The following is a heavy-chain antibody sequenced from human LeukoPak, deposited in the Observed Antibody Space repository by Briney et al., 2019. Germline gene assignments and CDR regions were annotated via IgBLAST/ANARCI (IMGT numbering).Heavy chain of an antibody. CDR1: GFTFSDYY. D-gene: IGHD5-12*01. CDR2: ISSSSSYT. J-gene: IGHJ4*02. V-gene: IGHV3-11*06. CDR3: ARPAGRGYDDFDY. Sequence: PWGSLRLSCAASGFTFSDYYMSWIRQAPGKGLEWVSYISSSSSYTNYADSVKGRFTISRDNAKNSLYLQMNSLRAEDTAVYYCARPAGRGYDDFDYWGQGTLVTVSS.